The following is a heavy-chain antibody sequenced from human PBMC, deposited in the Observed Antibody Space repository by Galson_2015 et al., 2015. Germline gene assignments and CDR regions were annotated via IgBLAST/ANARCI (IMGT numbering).Heavy chain of an antibody. D-gene: IGHD6-6*01. V-gene: IGHV3-48*02. J-gene: IGHJ6*02. CDR1: GFTFSSYS. Sequence: SLRLSCAASGFTFSSYSMNWVRQAPGKGLEWVSYISSSSSTIYYADSVKGRFTISRDNAKNSLYLQMNSLRDEDTAVYYCARGREYSGAGGWYCCGMGVWGQGTTVAVSS. CDR3: ARGREYSGAGGWYCCGMGV. CDR2: ISSSSSTI.